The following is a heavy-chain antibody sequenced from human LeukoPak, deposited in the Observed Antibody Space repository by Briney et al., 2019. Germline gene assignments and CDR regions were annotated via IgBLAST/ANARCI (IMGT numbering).Heavy chain of an antibody. J-gene: IGHJ6*03. Sequence: SGTLSLTCAVSGGSISSSNWWSWVRQPPGKGLEWIGEINHSGSTNYNPSLKSRVTISVDTSKNQFSLKLSSVTAADTAVYYCARDDGSSWYEADYYYYMDVWGKGTTVTVSS. CDR1: GGSISSSNW. CDR3: ARDDGSSWYEADYYYYMDV. V-gene: IGHV4-4*02. CDR2: INHSGST. D-gene: IGHD6-13*01.